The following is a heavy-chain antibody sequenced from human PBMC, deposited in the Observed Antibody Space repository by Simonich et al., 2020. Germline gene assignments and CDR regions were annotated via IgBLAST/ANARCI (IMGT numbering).Heavy chain of an antibody. CDR3: AREIEAGNAFDI. CDR1: GFTFSSYS. V-gene: IGHV3-21*01. CDR2: ISSSSSYI. Sequence: EVQLVESGGGLVKPGGSLRLSCAASGFTFSSYSMNWVRQAPGKGLEWVSSISSSSSYIYYADSVKGGFTISRDNAKNSLYLQMNSLRAEDTAVYYCAREIEAGNAFDIWGQGTMVTVSS. J-gene: IGHJ3*02.